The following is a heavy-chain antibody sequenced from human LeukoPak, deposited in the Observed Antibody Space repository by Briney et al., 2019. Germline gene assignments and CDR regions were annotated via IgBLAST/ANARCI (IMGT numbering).Heavy chain of an antibody. CDR1: GFTFSSYA. V-gene: IGHV3-23*01. J-gene: IGHJ4*02. Sequence: QPGGSLRLSCAASGFTFSSYAMSWVRQAPGKGLEWVSAISGSGGSTYYADSVKGRFTISRDNSKNTLYLQMNSLRAEDTAVYYCAKGYDSSGPTLRRPFDYWGQGTLVTVSS. CDR2: ISGSGGST. CDR3: AKGYDSSGPTLRRPFDY. D-gene: IGHD3-22*01.